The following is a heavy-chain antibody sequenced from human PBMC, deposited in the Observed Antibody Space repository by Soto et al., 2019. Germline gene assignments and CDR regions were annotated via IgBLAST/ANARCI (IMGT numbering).Heavy chain of an antibody. CDR3: ARDPSQVISYYYGMDV. D-gene: IGHD3-22*01. CDR2: INPSGGST. Sequence: ASVQVSCKASGYTFTSYYMHWVRQAPGQGLEWMGIINPSGGSTSYAQKFQGRVTMTRDTSTSTVYMELSSLRSEDTAVYYCARDPSQVISYYYGMDVWGPGTTVTVSS. V-gene: IGHV1-46*01. CDR1: GYTFTSYY. J-gene: IGHJ6*02.